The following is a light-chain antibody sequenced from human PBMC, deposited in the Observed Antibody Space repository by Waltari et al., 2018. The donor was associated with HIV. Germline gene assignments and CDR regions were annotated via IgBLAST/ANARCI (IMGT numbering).Light chain of an antibody. V-gene: IGLV2-8*01. CDR1: SSDVGGYNY. J-gene: IGLJ3*02. CDR2: EVS. Sequence: QSALTQPPSASGSPGQSVTISCTGTSSDVGGYNYVSWYQQHPGKAPKLMIYEVSKRPSGVPDRFFGSKSGNTASLTVSGLQPEDEADYYCSSYAGRNSLVFGGGTKLTVL. CDR3: SSYAGRNSLV.